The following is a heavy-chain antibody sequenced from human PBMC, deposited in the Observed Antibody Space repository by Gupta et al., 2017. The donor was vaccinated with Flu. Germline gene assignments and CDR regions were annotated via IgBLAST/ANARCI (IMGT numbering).Heavy chain of an antibody. D-gene: IGHD6-13*01. CDR3: ARSSLAAYGPFDF. CDR2: INPNSGGT. J-gene: IGHJ4*02. V-gene: IGHV1-2*02. CDR1: GYTFRAND. Sequence: QVQLVQSGAEMKKPGASVKVPCTASGYTFRANDRDWVRQAPGQGLQWMGWINPNSGGTEYAQSLQGRVTMTRDTSLSTVNVDLSSLGTDDTAVYYCARSSLAAYGPFDFCCELAPVTVSS.